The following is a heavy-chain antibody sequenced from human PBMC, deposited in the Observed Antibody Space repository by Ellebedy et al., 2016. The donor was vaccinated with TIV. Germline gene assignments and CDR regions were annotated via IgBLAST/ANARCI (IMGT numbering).Heavy chain of an antibody. CDR1: GFTFSEDY. D-gene: IGHD3-22*01. Sequence: GEFLKISCAASGFTFSEDYMSWIRQAPGKGLEWVASISSSGSYIYYADSVKGRFTISRDNAKNSLYLQMNSLRAEDTAVYYCARDLDDSSGYYYPMIDYWGQGTLVTVSS. J-gene: IGHJ4*02. CDR3: ARDLDDSSGYYYPMIDY. V-gene: IGHV3-11*04. CDR2: ISSSGSYI.